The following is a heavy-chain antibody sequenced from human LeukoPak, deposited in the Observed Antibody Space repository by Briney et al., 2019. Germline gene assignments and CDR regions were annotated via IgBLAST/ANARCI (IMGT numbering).Heavy chain of an antibody. J-gene: IGHJ5*01. CDR3: ARVAEKSLATVEKGWFDS. V-gene: IGHV3-23*01. Sequence: GGSLRLSCTASGFTLSSYAMSWVRQAPGKGLEWVSAISGTGHSTYYADPVKTRFTISRDNSQNTLFVQMNSLRVEDTAVYYCARVAEKSLATVEKGWFDSWGQGALVTVSS. CDR2: ISGTGHST. CDR1: GFTLSSYA. D-gene: IGHD4-11*01.